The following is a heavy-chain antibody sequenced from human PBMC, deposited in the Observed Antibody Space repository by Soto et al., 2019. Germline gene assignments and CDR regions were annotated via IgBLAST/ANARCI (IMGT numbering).Heavy chain of an antibody. D-gene: IGHD6-19*01. J-gene: IGHJ4*02. CDR1: GFTFTRYS. CDR2: ISSTTNYI. V-gene: IGHV3-21*06. Sequence: GGSLRLSCAASGFTFTRYSMNWVRQAPGKGLEWVSSISSTTNYIYYGDSMKGRFTISRDNAKNSLYLEMNSLRAEDAAVYYCARYFRGSGRYFFDYWGQGTLVTVSS. CDR3: ARYFRGSGRYFFDY.